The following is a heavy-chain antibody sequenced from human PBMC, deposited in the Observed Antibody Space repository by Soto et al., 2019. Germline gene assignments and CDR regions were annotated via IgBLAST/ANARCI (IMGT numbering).Heavy chain of an antibody. D-gene: IGHD3-10*01. CDR3: ARVVGYYYGSVSYSSGIDY. CDR2: SYHGGTT. V-gene: IGHV4-59*01. CDR1: GASINNYY. J-gene: IGHJ4*02. Sequence: SETLSLTCTVSGASINNYYWTWIRQPPGKGLEWIGYSYHGGTTDCNPSLKSRATISVDTSKNQFSLKLTSVTAADTAVYYCARVVGYYYGSVSYSSGIDYWGQGALVTVSS.